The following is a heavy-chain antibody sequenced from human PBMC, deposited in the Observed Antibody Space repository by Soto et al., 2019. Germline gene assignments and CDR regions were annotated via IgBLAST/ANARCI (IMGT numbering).Heavy chain of an antibody. Sequence: EVLLVESGGGLVQPGGSLRLSCAASGFTCITYWMSWVRQAPGKGLEWVANIKQDGSEQFYVDSVKGRFTISRDNAKNSLSLQMNSLRAEDTAVYFCARLPHPGIAVAGTVYWGQGPLVTVSS. CDR2: IKQDGSEQ. CDR1: GFTCITYW. D-gene: IGHD6-19*01. CDR3: ARLPHPGIAVAGTVY. V-gene: IGHV3-7*05. J-gene: IGHJ4*02.